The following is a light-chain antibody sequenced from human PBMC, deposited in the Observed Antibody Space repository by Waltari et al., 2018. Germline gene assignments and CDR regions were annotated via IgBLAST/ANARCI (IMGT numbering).Light chain of an antibody. CDR1: SSDVENYNF. J-gene: IGLJ1*01. Sequence: QSALTQPASVSGSPGQSITISCTGTSSDVENYNFVSWYQQYPGKPPKLLIYEVSKRPSGVSNRVSGSKSDNTASLMISGLQSEDEADYYCSSYTSSTTLLVFGTGTKVTVL. CDR3: SSYTSSTTLLV. CDR2: EVS. V-gene: IGLV2-14*02.